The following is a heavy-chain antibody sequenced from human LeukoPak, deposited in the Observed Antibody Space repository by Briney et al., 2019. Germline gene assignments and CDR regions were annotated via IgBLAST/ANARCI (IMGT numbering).Heavy chain of an antibody. CDR3: ARGTNYDFWSGYPFDY. J-gene: IGHJ4*02. D-gene: IGHD3-3*01. Sequence: SETLSLTCTVSGGSISSYYWSWIRQPPGKGLEWIGYIYYSGSTNYNPSLKSRVTISVDTSKNQFSLKLSSVTAADTAVYYCARGTNYDFWSGYPFDYWGQGTLVTVSS. CDR1: GGSISSYY. V-gene: IGHV4-59*01. CDR2: IYYSGST.